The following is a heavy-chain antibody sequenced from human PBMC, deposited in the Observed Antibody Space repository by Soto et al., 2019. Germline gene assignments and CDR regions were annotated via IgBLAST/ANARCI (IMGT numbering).Heavy chain of an antibody. CDR2: IIPMLTVT. CDR1: GSTFNTYT. Sequence: QVHLVQSGAEVKTPGSSVKVSCKAAGSTFNTYTLIWVRQAPGHGLEWMGRIIPMLTVTNSAQKFQGRVTLTADKSTGTAFMELTSLRSDDTAIYYCSIGSWSAETFDIWGQGTMVTVSS. D-gene: IGHD2-2*01. CDR3: SIGSWSAETFDI. V-gene: IGHV1-69*02. J-gene: IGHJ3*02.